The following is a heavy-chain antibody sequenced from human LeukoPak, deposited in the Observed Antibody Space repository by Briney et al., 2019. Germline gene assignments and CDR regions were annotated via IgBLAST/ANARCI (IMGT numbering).Heavy chain of an antibody. J-gene: IGHJ6*03. CDR1: GGSISGYF. CDR3: ARVGIAAAGPSRYYYYYMDV. V-gene: IGHV4-59*08. CDR2: IYYTGAA. Sequence: PSETLSLTCTVSGGSISGYFWSWIRQPPGEGLQFIGYIYYTGAASYNPSLNSRVTISVDTSKNQFSLKLSSVTAADTAVYYCARVGIAAAGPSRYYYYYMDVWGKGTTVTISS. D-gene: IGHD6-13*01.